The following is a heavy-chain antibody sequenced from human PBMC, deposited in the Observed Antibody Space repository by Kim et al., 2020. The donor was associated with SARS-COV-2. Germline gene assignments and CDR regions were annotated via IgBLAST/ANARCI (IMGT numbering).Heavy chain of an antibody. V-gene: IGHV4-59*13. CDR3: ARVSYYGSGSYYPGTYYFDY. J-gene: IGHJ4*02. CDR1: GGSISSYY. CDR2: IYYSGST. Sequence: SETLSLTCTVSGGSISSYYWSWIRQPPGKGLEWIGYIYYSGSTNYNPSLKSRVTISVDTSKNQFSLKLSSVTAADTAVYYCARVSYYGSGSYYPGTYYFDYWGQGTLVTVSS. D-gene: IGHD3-10*01.